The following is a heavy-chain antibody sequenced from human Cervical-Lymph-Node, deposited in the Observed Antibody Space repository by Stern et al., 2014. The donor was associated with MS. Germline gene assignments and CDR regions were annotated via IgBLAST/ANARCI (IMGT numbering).Heavy chain of an antibody. CDR3: ARSITVTPLEF. CDR1: GYIFTAYY. CDR2: LNPSSGGT. V-gene: IGHV1-2*06. Sequence: QVQLVQSGAEVKKPGASVKVSCKASGYIFTAYYIHWVRQAPGKGLEWMGRLNPSSGGTALAQTFQGRVTMTRDTSISTAYMELTRLTSGDTAVYYCARSITVTPLEFWGQGTLVAVSS. J-gene: IGHJ4*02. D-gene: IGHD4-17*01.